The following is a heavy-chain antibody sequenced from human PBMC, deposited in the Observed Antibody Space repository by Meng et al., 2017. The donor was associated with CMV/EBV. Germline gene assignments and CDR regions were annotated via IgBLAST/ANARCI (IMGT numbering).Heavy chain of an antibody. J-gene: IGHJ4*02. CDR2: INHSGST. V-gene: IGHV4-34*01. CDR1: GGSFSGYY. CDR3: ARGSIAARLGLGD. Sequence: QVQLQQWGEGLLKPSEPLPLTCAVYGGSFSGYYWSWIRQPPGKGLEWIGEINHSGSTNYNPSLKSRVTISVDTSKNQFSLKLSSVTAADTAVYYCARGSIAARLGLGDWGQGTLVTVSS. D-gene: IGHD6-6*01.